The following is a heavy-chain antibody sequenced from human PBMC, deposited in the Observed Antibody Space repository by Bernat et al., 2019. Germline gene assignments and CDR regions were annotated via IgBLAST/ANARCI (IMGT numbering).Heavy chain of an antibody. CDR3: ARDQYGDYVFDN. V-gene: IGHV3-23*01. Sequence: EVQLLESGGGFVQPGGSLRLSCTASGFTFSSYAMSWVRQAPGKGLEWFSIISAGGSSTFYSDSVKGRFTISRDNSKNTLYLQMNSLRDEDTAVYYCARDQYGDYVFDNWGQGTLVTVSS. CDR1: GFTFSSYA. D-gene: IGHD4-17*01. J-gene: IGHJ4*02. CDR2: ISAGGSST.